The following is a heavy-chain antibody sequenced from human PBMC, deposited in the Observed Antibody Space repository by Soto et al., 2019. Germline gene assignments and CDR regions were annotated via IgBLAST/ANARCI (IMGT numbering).Heavy chain of an antibody. Sequence: ASVKVSCKVSGYTLTELSMHWVRQAPGKGLEWMGGFDPEDGETIYAQKFQGRVTMTEDTSTDTAYMELSSLRSEDTAVYYCATWQNVVVVPAALYNWFDPWGQGTPVTVSS. CDR2: FDPEDGET. J-gene: IGHJ5*02. CDR1: GYTLTELS. CDR3: ATWQNVVVVPAALYNWFDP. D-gene: IGHD2-2*01. V-gene: IGHV1-24*01.